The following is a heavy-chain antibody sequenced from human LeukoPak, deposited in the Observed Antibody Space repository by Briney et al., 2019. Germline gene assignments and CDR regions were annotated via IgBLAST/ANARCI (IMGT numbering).Heavy chain of an antibody. CDR1: GASISSSTYY. Sequence: SVTLSLTCTVSGASISSSTYYWGWVRQPPGQGLEWIGSLSYSGSTHYNPSLESRVTISVDTSKNQFSLKVASVTAADTAVYYCTRGSSIAAGGYWGQGSLVTVSS. J-gene: IGHJ4*02. D-gene: IGHD6-6*01. CDR3: TRGSSIAAGGY. CDR2: LSYSGST. V-gene: IGHV4-39*07.